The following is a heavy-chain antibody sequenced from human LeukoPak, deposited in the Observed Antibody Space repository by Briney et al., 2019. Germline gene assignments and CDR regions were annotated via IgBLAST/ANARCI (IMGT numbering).Heavy chain of an antibody. CDR3: ARDSCSSTSCRRKFDN. Sequence: SETLSLTCTVSGGSITSSNYFWGWIRQSPGKGLAWIGSIYYSGSTYYNPSLKSRVTISVETSKIQFSLKLSSVTAADSAVYYCARDSCSSTSCRRKFDNWGQGTLVTVSS. D-gene: IGHD2-2*01. V-gene: IGHV4-39*07. CDR1: GGSITSSNYF. J-gene: IGHJ4*02. CDR2: IYYSGST.